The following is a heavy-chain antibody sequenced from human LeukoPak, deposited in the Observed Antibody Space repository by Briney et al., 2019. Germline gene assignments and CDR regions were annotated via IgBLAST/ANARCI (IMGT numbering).Heavy chain of an antibody. CDR3: ERKQIGGESGGVEGLFASYYTYYYMDV. CDR2: INPSDGAT. V-gene: IGHV1-46*01. J-gene: IGHJ6*03. Sequence: ASVKVSCTASGYTFTMYYIHWVRQAPGQGLEWMGMINPSDGATTYAQRFQGRVTMTRDTSTTTVYMDLRSLRSEDTAVYHCERKQIGGESGGVEGLFASYYTYYYMDVWGRGTTVTVSS. D-gene: IGHD3-3*01. CDR1: GYTFTMYY.